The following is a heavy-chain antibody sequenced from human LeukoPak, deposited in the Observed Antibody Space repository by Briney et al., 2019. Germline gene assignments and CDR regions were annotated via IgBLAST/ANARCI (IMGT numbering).Heavy chain of an antibody. Sequence: PGGSLRLSCAASGFSFSSYTMNWVRQAPGKGLEWVSSISSSSYYIYYADSVKGRFTISRDNAKNSLYLQMNSLRVEDTAVYYCARDLSAVADIVWGQGTLVTVSS. J-gene: IGHJ4*02. V-gene: IGHV3-21*01. CDR2: ISSSSYYI. CDR3: ARDLSAVADIV. CDR1: GFSFSSYT. D-gene: IGHD6-19*01.